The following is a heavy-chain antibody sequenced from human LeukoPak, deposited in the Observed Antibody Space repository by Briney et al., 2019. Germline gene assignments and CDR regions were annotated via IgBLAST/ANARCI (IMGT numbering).Heavy chain of an antibody. V-gene: IGHV1-2*02. J-gene: IGHJ4*02. D-gene: IGHD5-24*01. CDR2: ITPSDGT. Sequence: ASVTVSCTASGYTFTSYAIHWVRQAPGQGLEWMGWITPSDGTNYPPKFQRRVAITWDTSITTAYMDLTRLTSDDTAVYYCARDRYGDGFAHLDYWGQGALVTVSS. CDR3: ARDRYGDGFAHLDY. CDR1: GYTFTSYA.